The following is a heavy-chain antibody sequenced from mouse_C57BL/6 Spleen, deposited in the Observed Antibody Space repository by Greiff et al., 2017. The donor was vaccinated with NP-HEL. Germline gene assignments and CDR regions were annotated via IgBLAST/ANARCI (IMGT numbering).Heavy chain of an antibody. J-gene: IGHJ2*01. CDR3: TREDSLDYFDY. CDR1: GFTFSSYA. CDR2: ISSGGDYI. V-gene: IGHV5-9-1*02. D-gene: IGHD4-1*01. Sequence: DVMLVESGEGLVKPGGSLKLSCAASGFTFSSYAMSWVRQTPEKRLEWVAYISSGGDYIYYADTVKGRFTISRDNARNTLYLQMSILKSEDTAMYYCTREDSLDYFDYWGQGTTLTVSS.